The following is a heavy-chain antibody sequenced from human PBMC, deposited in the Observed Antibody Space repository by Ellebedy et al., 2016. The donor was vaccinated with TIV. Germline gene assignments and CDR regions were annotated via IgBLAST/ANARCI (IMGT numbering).Heavy chain of an antibody. CDR1: GYTLTEVT. J-gene: IGHJ6*02. CDR3: GTGDWTFLGMDV. CDR2: IDPEDGKT. V-gene: IGHV1-24*01. D-gene: IGHD2-21*02. Sequence: ASVKVSCXASGYTLTEVTIHWVRQAPGKGLEWMGGIDPEDGKTIYAQKFQGRVTMTEDTFTDTAYLELSSLRSEDSAVYYCGTGDWTFLGMDVWGPGTTVTVSS.